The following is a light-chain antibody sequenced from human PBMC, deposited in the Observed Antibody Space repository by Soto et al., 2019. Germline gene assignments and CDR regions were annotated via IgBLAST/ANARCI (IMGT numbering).Light chain of an antibody. V-gene: IGLV2-11*01. CDR1: SSDVGGYNY. Sequence: QSALTQPRSASGSPGQSVTISCTGTSSDVGGYNYVSWYQQHPGKAPKLMIYDVSQRPSGVPDRFSGSKSGNTASLTISGLQSEDEADYYCCAYAGTYTVFGGGTKLTVL. J-gene: IGLJ2*01. CDR3: CAYAGTYTV. CDR2: DVS.